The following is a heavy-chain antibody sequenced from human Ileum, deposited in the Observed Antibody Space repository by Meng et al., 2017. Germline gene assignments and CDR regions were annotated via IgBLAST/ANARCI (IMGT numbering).Heavy chain of an antibody. CDR1: GGCSSSSYW. J-gene: IGHJ4*02. Sequence: RGPVPRLENPQGYWSLTSVVPGGCSSSSYWWSWVRQPPGKGLEWIGEIYHSGSTNYNPSLKSRVTISVDKSKNQFSLKLSSVTAADTAVYYCASLRYNWNYSADYWGQGTLVTVSS. D-gene: IGHD1-7*01. CDR2: IYHSGST. V-gene: IGHV4-4*03. CDR3: ASLRYNWNYSADY.